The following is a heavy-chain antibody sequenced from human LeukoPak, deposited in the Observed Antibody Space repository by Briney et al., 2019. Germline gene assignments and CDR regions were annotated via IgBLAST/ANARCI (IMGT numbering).Heavy chain of an antibody. V-gene: IGHV3-23*01. D-gene: IGHD6-19*01. CDR3: AKGIAVADLFDY. CDR1: GFTFSSYA. Sequence: GGSLRLSCAASGFTFSSYAMSWVRQAPGKGLEWVSAISGSGGSTYCADSVKGRFTISRDNSKNTLYLQMNSLRAEDTAVYYCAKGIAVADLFDYWGQGTLVTVSS. CDR2: ISGSGGST. J-gene: IGHJ4*02.